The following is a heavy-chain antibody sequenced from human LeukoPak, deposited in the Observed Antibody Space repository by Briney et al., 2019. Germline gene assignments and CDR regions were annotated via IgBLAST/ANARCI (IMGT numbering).Heavy chain of an antibody. Sequence: ASVKVSCKASGYTFTGYYMHWVRQAPGQGLEWMGWINPNSGGTNYAQKFQGRVTMTRDTSISTAYMELSRLRSDDTAVYYCVRMGDCSSTSCYGPDHWFDPWGQGTLVTVSS. V-gene: IGHV1-2*02. J-gene: IGHJ5*02. CDR2: INPNSGGT. CDR1: GYTFTGYY. D-gene: IGHD2-2*01. CDR3: VRMGDCSSTSCYGPDHWFDP.